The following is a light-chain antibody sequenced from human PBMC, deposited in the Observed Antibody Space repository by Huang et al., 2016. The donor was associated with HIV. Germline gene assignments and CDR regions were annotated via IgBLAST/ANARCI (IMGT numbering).Light chain of an antibody. J-gene: IGKJ4*01. CDR1: QNVRNN. Sequence: ETLMTQFPATLSVSPGERATLSCRASQNVRNNLAWYQQKPGQAPRLLFYEASSRATGVPGRFSASGSGIDFTLTISSLEPEDFAVYYCQQRDNWPKLTFGGGTKVEIK. CDR3: QQRDNWPKLT. V-gene: IGKV3-15*01. CDR2: EAS.